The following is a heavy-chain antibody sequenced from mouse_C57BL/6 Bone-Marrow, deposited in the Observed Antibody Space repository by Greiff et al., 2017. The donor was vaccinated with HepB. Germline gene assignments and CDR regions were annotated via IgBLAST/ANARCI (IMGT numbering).Heavy chain of an antibody. CDR1: GFNIKDYY. J-gene: IGHJ2*01. D-gene: IGHD1-1*01. CDR2: IDPEDGET. Sequence: EVQLKESGAELVKPGASVKLSCIASGFNIKDYYMHWVKQRTEQGLEWIGRIDPEDGETKYAPKFQGKATITADTSSNTAYLQLSSLTSEDTAVYYCACTTVVPYFDYWGQGTTLTVSS. CDR3: ACTTVVPYFDY. V-gene: IGHV14-2*01.